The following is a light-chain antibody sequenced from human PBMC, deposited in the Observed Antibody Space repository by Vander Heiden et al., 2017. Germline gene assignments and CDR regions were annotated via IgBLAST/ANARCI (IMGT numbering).Light chain of an antibody. CDR2: QDR. V-gene: IGLV3-1*01. CDR3: QAWDISTVV. CDR1: KLEAKN. J-gene: IGLJ2*01. Sequence: SYELTQPPSVSVSPGQTASISCSGDKLEAKNACWYLQKPGHSPVLVIYQDRKRPSGIPERFSGSNSGNTATLTISGTQAMDEADYYCQAWDISTVVFGGGTKLTVL.